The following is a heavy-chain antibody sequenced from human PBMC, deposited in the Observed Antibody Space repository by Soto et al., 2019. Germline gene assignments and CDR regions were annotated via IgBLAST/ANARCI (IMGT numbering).Heavy chain of an antibody. CDR3: ARLVPAAIPPYYYYYYMDV. J-gene: IGHJ6*03. V-gene: IGHV5-51*01. D-gene: IGHD2-2*01. CDR1: GYSFTSYW. CDR2: IYPGDSDT. Sequence: SGESLKISCKGSGYSFTSYWIGWVRQMPGKGLEWMGIIYPGDSDTRYSPSFQGQVTISADKSISTAYLQWSSLKASDTAMYYCARLVPAAIPPYYYYYYMDVWGKGTTVTVSS.